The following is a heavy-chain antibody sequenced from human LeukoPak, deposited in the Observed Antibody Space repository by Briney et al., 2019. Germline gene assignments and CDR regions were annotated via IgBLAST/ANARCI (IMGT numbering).Heavy chain of an antibody. CDR3: ARHQDGYGDYVDF. CDR2: IHYSGRT. Sequence: SETLSLTCTVSGGSISSYYWSWIRQPPGKGLEWIGYIHYSGRTKYDPSLESRVTISVDTSKNQFSLKVSSVTAPDTAIYYCARHQDGYGDYVDFWGQGILVTVSS. J-gene: IGHJ4*02. V-gene: IGHV4-59*08. CDR1: GGSISSYY. D-gene: IGHD5-24*01.